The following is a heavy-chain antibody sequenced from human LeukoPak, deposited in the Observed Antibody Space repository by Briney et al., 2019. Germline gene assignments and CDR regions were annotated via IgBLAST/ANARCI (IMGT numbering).Heavy chain of an antibody. Sequence: PSETLSLTCAVSGYSISSGYYWGWIRQPPGKGLEWIGSIYHSGRTYYNPSLKSRVTISVDTSKNQFSLKLSSVTAADTAVYYCARSQPYDFDYWGQGTLVTVSS. CDR3: ARSQPYDFDY. CDR2: IYHSGRT. CDR1: GYSISSGYY. V-gene: IGHV4-38-2*01. D-gene: IGHD3-16*01. J-gene: IGHJ4*02.